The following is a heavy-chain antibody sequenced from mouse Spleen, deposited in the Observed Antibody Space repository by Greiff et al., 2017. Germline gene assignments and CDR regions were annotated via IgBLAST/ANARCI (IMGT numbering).Heavy chain of an antibody. D-gene: IGHD2-1*01. CDR3: ARYLLPYYFDY. CDR2: IHPNSGST. CDR1: GYTFTSYW. Sequence: VQLQQSGTVLARPGASVKMSCKTSGYTFTSYWMHWVKQRPGQGLEWIGMIHPNSGSTNYNEKFKSKATLTVDKSSSTAYMQLSSLTSEDSAVYYCARYLLPYYFDYWGQGTTLTVSS. V-gene: IGHV1-64*01. J-gene: IGHJ2*01.